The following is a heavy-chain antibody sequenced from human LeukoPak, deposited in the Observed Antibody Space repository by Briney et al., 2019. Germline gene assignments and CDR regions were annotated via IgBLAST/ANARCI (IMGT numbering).Heavy chain of an antibody. D-gene: IGHD6-19*01. J-gene: IGHJ3*02. CDR2: IYSGGST. CDR1: GFTVSSNY. Sequence: GRSLRLSCAASGFTVSSNYMSWVRQAPGKGLEWVSVIYSGGSTYYADSVKGRFTISRDNSKNTLYLQMNSLRAEDTAVYYCARRLSFQWLVRPHAFDIWGQGTMVTVSS. CDR3: ARRLSFQWLVRPHAFDI. V-gene: IGHV3-66*04.